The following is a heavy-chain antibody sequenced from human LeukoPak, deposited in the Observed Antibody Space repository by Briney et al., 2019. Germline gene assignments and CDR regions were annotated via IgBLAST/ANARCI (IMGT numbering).Heavy chain of an antibody. J-gene: IGHJ4*02. CDR2: ISGSGGST. CDR3: AKGPPFRYCSGGSCYYFDY. D-gene: IGHD2-15*01. CDR1: GFTFSSYS. Sequence: PGGSLRLSCAASGFTFSSYSMNWVRQAPGKGLEWVSAISGSGGSTYYADSVKGRFTISRDNSKNTLYLQMNSLRAEDTAVYYCAKGPPFRYCSGGSCYYFDYWGQGTLVTVSS. V-gene: IGHV3-23*01.